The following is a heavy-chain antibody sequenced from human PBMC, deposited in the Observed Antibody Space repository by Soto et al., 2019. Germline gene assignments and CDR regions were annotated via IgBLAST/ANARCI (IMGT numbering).Heavy chain of an antibody. CDR1: GGSFSGYY. J-gene: IGHJ6*02. CDR2: INHSGST. D-gene: IGHD6-13*01. CDR3: ARQLVPPDYYYGMDV. V-gene: IGHV4-34*01. Sequence: SETLSLTCAVYGGSFSGYYWSWIRQPPGKGLDWIGEINHSGSTNYNPSLKSRVTISVXTXXNXXXLXLXXVTAADTAVYNCARQLVPPDYYYGMDVWGQGTTVTVSS.